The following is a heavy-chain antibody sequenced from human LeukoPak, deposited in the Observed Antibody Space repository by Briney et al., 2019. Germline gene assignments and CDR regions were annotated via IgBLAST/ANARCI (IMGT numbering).Heavy chain of an antibody. D-gene: IGHD2-15*01. J-gene: IGHJ5*02. CDR2: ISSSGSTI. Sequence: GRSLRLSCAASGFTFSDYYMSWIRQAPGKGLEWVSYISSSGSTIYYADSVKGRFTISRDNAKNSLYLQMNSLRAEDTAVYYCARTRRLGYCSGGSCYSFDPWGQGTLVTVSS. CDR3: ARTRRLGYCSGGSCYSFDP. CDR1: GFTFSDYY. V-gene: IGHV3-11*01.